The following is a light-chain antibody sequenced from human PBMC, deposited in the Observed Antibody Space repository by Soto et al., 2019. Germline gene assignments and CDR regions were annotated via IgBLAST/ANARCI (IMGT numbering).Light chain of an antibody. J-gene: IGKJ1*01. CDR2: AAS. V-gene: IGKV1-9*01. CDR3: QQLNSYPWT. Sequence: IQLTQSPSSLSASVGDRVTITCRARQGISSYLAWYPQKPGKAPKLLIYAASTLQSGVPSRFSGSGSGTDFTLTISSLQPEDFATYYCQQLNSYPWTFGQGTKVEIK. CDR1: QGISSY.